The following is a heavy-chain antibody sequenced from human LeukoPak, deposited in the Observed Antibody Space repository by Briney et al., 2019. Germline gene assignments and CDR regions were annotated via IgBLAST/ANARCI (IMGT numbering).Heavy chain of an antibody. J-gene: IGHJ3*02. CDR2: IIPILGIA. CDR3: ARKLPDRINAAFDI. V-gene: IGHV1-69*04. Sequence: SVKVSCKASGGTFSSYAISWVRQAPGQGLEWMGRIIPILGIANYAQKFQGRVTITADKSTSTSYMELSSLRSEDTAVYYCARKLPDRINAAFDIWGQGTMVTVSS. CDR1: GGTFSSYA. D-gene: IGHD1-14*01.